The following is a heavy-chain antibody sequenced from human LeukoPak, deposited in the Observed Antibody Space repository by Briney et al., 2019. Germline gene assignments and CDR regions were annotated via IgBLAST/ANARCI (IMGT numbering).Heavy chain of an antibody. Sequence: ASVKVSCKASGYTFTSYDINWVRQATGQGLEWMGWMNPNSGNTGYAQKFQGRVTMTRNTSISTAYMELSSLGSEDTAVYYCARGNYDYIWGSITGLCWFDPWGQGTLVTVSS. D-gene: IGHD3-16*01. J-gene: IGHJ5*02. CDR3: ARGNYDYIWGSITGLCWFDP. CDR1: GYTFTSYD. V-gene: IGHV1-8*01. CDR2: MNPNSGNT.